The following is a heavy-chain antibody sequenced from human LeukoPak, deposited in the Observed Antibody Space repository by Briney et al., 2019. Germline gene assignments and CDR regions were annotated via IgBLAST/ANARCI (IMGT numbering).Heavy chain of an antibody. CDR2: INSDGSST. CDR1: RFTFSTYW. Sequence: GGSLRLSCAASRFTFSTYWMHWVRQAPGKGLVWVSRINSDGSSTGYADSVKGRFTISRDNAKNTLYLQMNSLRAEDTALYYCAVDYTGYFDYWGQGTLVTVSS. V-gene: IGHV3-74*01. CDR3: AVDYTGYFDY. D-gene: IGHD2-2*02. J-gene: IGHJ4*02.